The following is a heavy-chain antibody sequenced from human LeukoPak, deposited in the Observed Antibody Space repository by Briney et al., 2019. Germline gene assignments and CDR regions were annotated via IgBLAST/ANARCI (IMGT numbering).Heavy chain of an antibody. Sequence: GASVKVSCKASGGTFSSYAISWVRQAPGQGLEWMRRIIPILGIANYAQKFQGRVTITADKSTSTAYMELSSLRSEDTAVYYCARSGGAGHYYGMDVWGQGTTVTVSS. D-gene: IGHD1-26*01. V-gene: IGHV1-69*04. CDR1: GGTFSSYA. J-gene: IGHJ6*02. CDR3: ARSGGAGHYYGMDV. CDR2: IIPILGIA.